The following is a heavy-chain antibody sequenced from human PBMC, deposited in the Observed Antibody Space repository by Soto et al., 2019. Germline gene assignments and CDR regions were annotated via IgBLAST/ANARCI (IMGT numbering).Heavy chain of an antibody. J-gene: IGHJ4*02. V-gene: IGHV3-33*01. CDR1: GFTFSSYG. CDR2: IWYDGSNK. Sequence: QVQLVESGGGVVQPGRSLRLSCAASGFTFSSYGMHWVRQAPGKGLEWVAVIWYDGSNKYYADSVKGRFTISRDNSKNTLYLQMNSLRAEDTAVYYCAIDYLVIPQRVIDYWGQGTLVTVSS. CDR3: AIDYLVIPQRVIDY. D-gene: IGHD2-15*01.